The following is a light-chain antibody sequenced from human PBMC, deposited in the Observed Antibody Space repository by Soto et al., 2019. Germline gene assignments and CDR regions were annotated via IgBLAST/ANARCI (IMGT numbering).Light chain of an antibody. V-gene: IGKV3-20*01. Sequence: LSLGESATLSCGASQSVSSSYLAWYQQKPGQAPRLLIYGASSRATGIPDRFSGRGSGIYFTLAVSILGSEDLAVYYIEQECRPPRAVGQGTKVDIK. CDR1: QSVSSSY. CDR2: GAS. J-gene: IGKJ1*01. CDR3: EQECRPPRA.